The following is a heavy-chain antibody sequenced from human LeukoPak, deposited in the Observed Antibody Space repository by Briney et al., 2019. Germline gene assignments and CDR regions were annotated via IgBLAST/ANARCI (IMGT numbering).Heavy chain of an antibody. J-gene: IGHJ4*02. CDR2: ISGSGGST. CDR1: GFTFSSYG. D-gene: IGHD3-9*01. Sequence: GGSLRLSCTASGFTFSSYGMSWVRQAPGKGLEWVSAISGSGGSTYYADSVKGRFTISRDNSKNTLYLQMNSLRAEDTAVYYCAKALANYDILTGPLMDYWGQGTLVTVSS. CDR3: AKALANYDILTGPLMDY. V-gene: IGHV3-23*01.